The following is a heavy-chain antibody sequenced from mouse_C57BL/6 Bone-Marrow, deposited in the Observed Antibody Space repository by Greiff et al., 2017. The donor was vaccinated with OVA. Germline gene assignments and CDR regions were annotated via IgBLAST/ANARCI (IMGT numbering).Heavy chain of an antibody. V-gene: IGHV14-4*01. D-gene: IGHD2-3*01. J-gene: IGHJ3*01. CDR2: IDPENGDT. Sequence: DVKLQESGAELVRPGASVKLSCTASGFNIKDDYMHWVKQRPEQGLEWIGWIDPENGDTEYASKFQGKATITADTSSNTAYLQLSSLTSEDTAVYYCTTDGSTFAYWGQGTLVTVSA. CDR1: GFNIKDDY. CDR3: TTDGSTFAY.